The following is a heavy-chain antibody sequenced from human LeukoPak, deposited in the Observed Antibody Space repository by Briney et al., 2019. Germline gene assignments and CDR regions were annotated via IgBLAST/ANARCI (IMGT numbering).Heavy chain of an antibody. Sequence: SQTLSRTCAVSGVPISSGGYSRRWIRQPPGKGLEWIAYIYHSGSTYYNPSLKSRVTISVDRSKNQFSLKLSSVTAADTAVYYCGRGVTMVPGVIITTPQFEYWGQGTLVTVSS. CDR3: GRGVTMVPGVIITTPQFEY. V-gene: IGHV4-30-2*01. D-gene: IGHD3-10*01. CDR2: IYHSGST. J-gene: IGHJ4*02. CDR1: GVPISSGGYS.